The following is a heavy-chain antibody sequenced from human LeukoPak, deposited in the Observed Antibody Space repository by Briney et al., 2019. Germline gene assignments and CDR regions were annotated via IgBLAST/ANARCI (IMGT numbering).Heavy chain of an antibody. J-gene: IGHJ6*02. CDR2: ISSSGSTI. V-gene: IGHV3-48*03. CDR3: ARVVQLERPHYYYGMDV. CDR1: GFTFSSYE. Sequence: GGSLRLSCAASGFTFSSYEMNWVRQAPGKGLEWVSYISSSGSTIYYADSVKGRFTISRDNAKNSLYLQMNSLRAEDTAVYYCARVVQLERPHYYYGMDVWGQGTTVIVSS. D-gene: IGHD1-1*01.